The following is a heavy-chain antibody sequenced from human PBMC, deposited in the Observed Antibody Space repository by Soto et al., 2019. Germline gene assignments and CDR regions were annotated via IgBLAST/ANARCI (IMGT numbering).Heavy chain of an antibody. D-gene: IGHD3-16*02. CDR3: ANPYVWGSYRLGTFYY. Sequence: QVQLVESGGGLVKPGGSLRLSCAASGFTFSDYYMSWIRQAPGKGLEWVSYISSSSSYTNYADSVKGRFTISRDNAKNLLYLPMNRLGAEGTAVYYWANPYVWGSYRLGTFYYRGQGTLVTVSS. J-gene: IGHJ4*02. V-gene: IGHV3-11*06. CDR1: GFTFSDYY. CDR2: ISSSSSYT.